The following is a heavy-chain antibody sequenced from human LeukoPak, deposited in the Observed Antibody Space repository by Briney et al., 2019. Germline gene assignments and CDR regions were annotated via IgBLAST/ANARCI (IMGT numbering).Heavy chain of an antibody. CDR2: INPSGGST. CDR1: GYTFISYY. D-gene: IGHD3-9*01. CDR3: ARGNILTGCYYDAFDI. J-gene: IGHJ3*02. Sequence: ASVKVSCKASGYTFISYYLHWVRQAPGQGLEWMGIINPSGGSTDYAQNLQGRVTMTRDTSTSTVYMELSSLRSEDTAVYYCARGNILTGCYYDAFDIWGQGTMITVSS. V-gene: IGHV1-46*01.